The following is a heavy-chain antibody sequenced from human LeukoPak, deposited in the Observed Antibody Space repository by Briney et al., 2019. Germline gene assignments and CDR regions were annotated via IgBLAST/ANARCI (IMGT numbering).Heavy chain of an antibody. D-gene: IGHD6-13*01. CDR2: INPNSGGT. V-gene: IGHV1-2*02. J-gene: IGHJ4*02. Sequence: ASVKVSCNASGYTFTSYYMHWVRQAPGQGLEWMGWINPNSGGTNYAQKFQGRVTMTRDTSISTAYMELSRLRSDDTAVYYCAREKSPAAGTATYYFDYWGQGTLVTVSS. CDR3: AREKSPAAGTATYYFDY. CDR1: GYTFTSYY.